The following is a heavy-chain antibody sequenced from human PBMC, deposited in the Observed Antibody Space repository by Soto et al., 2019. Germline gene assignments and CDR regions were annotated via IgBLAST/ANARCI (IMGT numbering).Heavy chain of an antibody. J-gene: IGHJ5*01. CDR1: GGSIINTNYL. Sequence: SEALSLTCTVSGGSIINTNYLWGLIRQPPGKGLEWIGSIYYTRTTYYTPSLKSRITISVDTSKNQFSLKLSSVTAADTAVYYCARSRDYDSSGYQTAWGHGTLDTGSS. CDR3: ARSRDYDSSGYQTA. CDR2: IYYTRTT. D-gene: IGHD3-22*01. V-gene: IGHV4-39*01.